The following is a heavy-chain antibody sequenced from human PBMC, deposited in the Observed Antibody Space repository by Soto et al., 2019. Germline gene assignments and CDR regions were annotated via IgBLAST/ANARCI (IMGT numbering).Heavy chain of an antibody. CDR3: ARGSWYSRSWFGD. CDR2: IYYSGIT. V-gene: IGHV4-59*01. J-gene: IGHJ4*02. D-gene: IGHD6-13*01. Sequence: QVQLQESGPGLVKPSETLSLTCTVSGGSISSYYWSWIRQPPGKGLEWIGYIYYSGITNYNPSLKSRATISLDTSTNQFSLRRSSVTAADTAVYYCARGSWYSRSWFGDWGQGTLVTVSS. CDR1: GGSISSYY.